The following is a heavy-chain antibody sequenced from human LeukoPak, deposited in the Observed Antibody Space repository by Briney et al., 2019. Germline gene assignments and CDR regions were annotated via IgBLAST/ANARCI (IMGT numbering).Heavy chain of an antibody. CDR1: GGSFSGYY. V-gene: IGHV4-34*01. D-gene: IGHD1-1*01. CDR2: INHSGST. J-gene: IGHJ4*02. Sequence: PSETLSLTCAAYGGSFSGYYWSWIRQPPGEGLEWIGEINHSGSTNYNPSLKSRVTISVDTSKNQFSLKLSSVTAADTAVYYCATRQIYKWGQGTLVTVSS. CDR3: ATRQIYK.